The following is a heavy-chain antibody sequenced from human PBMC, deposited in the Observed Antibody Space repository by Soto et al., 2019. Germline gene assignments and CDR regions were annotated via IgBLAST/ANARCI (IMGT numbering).Heavy chain of an antibody. J-gene: IGHJ4*02. CDR2: ISGSGGST. CDR3: AKAPPQITMIVVSGDY. CDR1: GFTFSSYA. Sequence: GGSLRLSCAASGFTFSSYAMSWVRQAPGKGLEWVSAISGSGGSTYYADSVKGRFTISRDNSKNTLYLQMNSLRAEDTAVYYCAKAPPQITMIVVSGDYWGQGTLVTVSS. V-gene: IGHV3-23*01. D-gene: IGHD3-22*01.